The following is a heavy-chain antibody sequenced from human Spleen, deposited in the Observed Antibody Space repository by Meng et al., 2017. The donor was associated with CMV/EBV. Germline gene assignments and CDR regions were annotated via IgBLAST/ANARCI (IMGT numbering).Heavy chain of an antibody. CDR3: ARDRIAAASNWFDP. V-gene: IGHV4-34*01. Sequence: GSLRLSCAVYGTSFSDYSWTWIRHSPRKGLEWIGQINHRGSTNFNPSLMGRVTMSVDSSKEQFSLRLTSVTAADTAVYYCARDRIAAASNWFDPWGQGTLVTVSS. J-gene: IGHJ5*02. CDR2: INHRGST. CDR1: GTSFSDYS. D-gene: IGHD6-13*01.